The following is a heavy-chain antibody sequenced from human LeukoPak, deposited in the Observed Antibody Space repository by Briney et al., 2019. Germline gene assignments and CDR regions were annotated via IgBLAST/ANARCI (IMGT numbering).Heavy chain of an antibody. J-gene: IGHJ5*02. CDR1: GFTFSSYA. V-gene: IGHV3-23*01. CDR2: ISGSGGST. D-gene: IGHD2-2*01. CDR3: AKDPDIVVVPAAIWFDP. Sequence: GGSLRLSCAASGFTFSSYAMSWVRQAPGKGLEWVSAISGSGGSTYYADSVKGRFTISRDNSKNTLYLQMNSLRAEDTAVYYCAKDPDIVVVPAAIWFDPWGQGTLVTVST.